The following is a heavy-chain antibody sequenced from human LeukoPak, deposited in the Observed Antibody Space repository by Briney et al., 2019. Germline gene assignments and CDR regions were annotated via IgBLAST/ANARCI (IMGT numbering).Heavy chain of an antibody. Sequence: GGSLRLSCAASGFTFSSYSMNWVRQAPGKGLEWVSSISSSSSYIYYVDSVKGRFTISRDNAKNSLYLQMNSLRAEDTAVYYCAREGGGGYYDSSGSDAFDIWGQGTMVTVSS. CDR2: ISSSSSYI. CDR1: GFTFSSYS. V-gene: IGHV3-21*01. CDR3: AREGGGGYYDSSGSDAFDI. J-gene: IGHJ3*02. D-gene: IGHD3-22*01.